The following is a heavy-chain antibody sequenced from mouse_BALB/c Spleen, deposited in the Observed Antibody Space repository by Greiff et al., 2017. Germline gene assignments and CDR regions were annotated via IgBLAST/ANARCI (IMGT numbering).Heavy chain of an antibody. D-gene: IGHD4-1*01. Sequence: VKLVESGPGLVAPSQSLSITCTVSGFSLTSYGVHWVRQPPGKGLEWLGVIWAGGSTNYNSALMSRLSISKDNSKSQVFLKMNSLQTDDTAMYYCARRIGTWFAYWGQGTLVTVSA. CDR2: IWAGGST. J-gene: IGHJ3*01. CDR3: ARRIGTWFAY. CDR1: GFSLTSYG. V-gene: IGHV2-9*02.